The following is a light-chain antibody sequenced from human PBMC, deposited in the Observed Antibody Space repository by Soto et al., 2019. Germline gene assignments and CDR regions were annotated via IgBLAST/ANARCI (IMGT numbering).Light chain of an antibody. CDR3: QQGYNTPGIT. Sequence: DIQMTQSPSSLSASVGDRVTITCRASQSISSYLNWYQQKPGKAPKLLIYAASSLQSGVPSRFSGSGSEADFTLTISSPQPQEFAAYYGQQGYNTPGITFGQGTRVEIK. CDR2: AAS. J-gene: IGKJ5*01. CDR1: QSISSY. V-gene: IGKV1-39*01.